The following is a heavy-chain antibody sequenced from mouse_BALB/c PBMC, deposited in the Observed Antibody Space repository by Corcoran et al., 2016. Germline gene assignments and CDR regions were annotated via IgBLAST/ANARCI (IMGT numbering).Heavy chain of an antibody. CDR3: ARDVGSTMITRNAMDY. CDR2: INPYNGAT. J-gene: IGHJ4*01. Sequence: EVQLQQSGPELVKPGASVKISCKASGYSFTGYYMHWVKQSHVKSLEWIGRINPYNGATSYNQNFKDKASLTVDKSSSTAYMELHSLTSEDSAVYYCARDVGSTMITRNAMDYWGQGTSVTVSS. CDR1: GYSFTGYY. D-gene: IGHD2-4*01. V-gene: IGHV1-26*01.